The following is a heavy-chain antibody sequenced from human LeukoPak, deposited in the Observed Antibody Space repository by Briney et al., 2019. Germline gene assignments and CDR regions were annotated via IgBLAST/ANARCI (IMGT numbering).Heavy chain of an antibody. CDR2: IYPGDSDT. V-gene: IGHV5-51*01. CDR3: ARHPPQFLDASDI. D-gene: IGHD2-21*01. J-gene: IGHJ3*02. Sequence: GESLKISCKGSGYSFTSYWIGWVRQMPGKGLEWMGIIYPGDSDTRYSPSFQGQVTISADKSISTAYLQWSSLKASDTAMYYCARHPPQFLDASDIWGQGTMVTVYS. CDR1: GYSFTSYW.